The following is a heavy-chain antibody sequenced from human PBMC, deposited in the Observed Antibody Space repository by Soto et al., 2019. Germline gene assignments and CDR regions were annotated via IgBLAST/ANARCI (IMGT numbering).Heavy chain of an antibody. Sequence: GGSLRLSCAASGFTFSSYGMHWVRQAPGKGLERVAVISYDGSNKYYADSVKGRFTISRDNSKNTLYLQMNSLRAEDTALYYCAKELRFLEWFSYFDYWGQGTLVTVSS. CDR1: GFTFSSYG. J-gene: IGHJ4*02. V-gene: IGHV3-30*18. CDR3: AKELRFLEWFSYFDY. D-gene: IGHD3-3*01. CDR2: ISYDGSNK.